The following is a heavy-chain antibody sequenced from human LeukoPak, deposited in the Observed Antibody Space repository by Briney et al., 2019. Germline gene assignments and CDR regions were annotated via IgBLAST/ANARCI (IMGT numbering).Heavy chain of an antibody. Sequence: ASVTVSCKASGYTFTSYDINWVRQATGQGLEWMGWMNTNSGNTGYAQRFQGRVSMTRNTSISKAYMELRSMRSEATAVYYCETVVARYDYWGRGTLVTVSS. CDR1: GYTFTSYD. CDR2: MNTNSGNT. V-gene: IGHV1-8*01. J-gene: IGHJ4*02. CDR3: ETVVARYDY. D-gene: IGHD5-12*01.